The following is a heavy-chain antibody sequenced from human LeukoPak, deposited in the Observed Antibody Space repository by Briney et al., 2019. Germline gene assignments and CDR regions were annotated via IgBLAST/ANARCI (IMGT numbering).Heavy chain of an antibody. V-gene: IGHV1-18*01. Sequence: GAAVNVSCKASGYTFTSYGISGVRPAPGQGGEWMGWINDYNGKTNYAQKLQGRVTMTTDTSTSTAYMELRSLRSDDTAVYYCARDQHGDYLVGLIKGTTYNWFDPWGQGTLVTVSS. D-gene: IGHD4-17*01. CDR2: INDYNGKT. J-gene: IGHJ5*02. CDR3: ARDQHGDYLVGLIKGTTYNWFDP. CDR1: GYTFTSYG.